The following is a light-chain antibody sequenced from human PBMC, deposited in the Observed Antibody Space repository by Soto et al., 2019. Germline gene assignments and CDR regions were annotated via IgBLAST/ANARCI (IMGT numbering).Light chain of an antibody. CDR2: GNS. V-gene: IGLV1-40*01. J-gene: IGLJ2*01. CDR3: QSYDSSLSGYVV. Sequence: QSVLTQLPSVSGAPGQSVTISCTGSSSNIGAGYDVHWYQQLPGTAPKLLIYGNSNRPSGVPDRFSGSKSGTSASLAITGLQSEDEADYYCQSYDSSLSGYVVFGGGTQLTVL. CDR1: SSNIGAGYD.